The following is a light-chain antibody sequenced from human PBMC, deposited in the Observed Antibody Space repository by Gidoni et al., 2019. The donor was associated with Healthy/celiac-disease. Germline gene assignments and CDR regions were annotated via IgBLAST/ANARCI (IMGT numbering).Light chain of an antibody. CDR1: QSVSIY. J-gene: IGKJ2*01. CDR3: QQRSNWPPYT. Sequence: EIVLTQSPATLSLSPGESATLSCRASQSVSIYLAWYHQKPGQAPRLLIYDASNRATGIPARFSGSGSGTDFTLTISSLEPEDFAVYYCQQRSNWPPYTFGQGTKLEIK. CDR2: DAS. V-gene: IGKV3-11*01.